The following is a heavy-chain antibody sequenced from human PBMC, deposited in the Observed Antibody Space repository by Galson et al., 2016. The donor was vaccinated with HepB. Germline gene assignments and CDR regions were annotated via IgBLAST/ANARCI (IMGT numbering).Heavy chain of an antibody. CDR3: AKDHTYSAGIYWYFAL. Sequence: SLRLSCAASGFNFNRHGMHWVRQAPGKGLEWVAAISFGEDDKYYGDSVKGRFTISRDNSRNTLYLQMNSLRPDDTAVYYYAKDHTYSAGIYWYFALWGRGTLVTVSS. J-gene: IGHJ2*01. CDR1: GFNFNRHG. CDR2: ISFGEDDK. D-gene: IGHD3-10*01. V-gene: IGHV3-30*18.